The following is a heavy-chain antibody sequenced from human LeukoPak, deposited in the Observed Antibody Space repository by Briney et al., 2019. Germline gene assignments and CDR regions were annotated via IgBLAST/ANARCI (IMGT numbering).Heavy chain of an antibody. J-gene: IGHJ3*02. CDR3: ARRYCTSSSCGAYDI. Sequence: PGGSLRLSCAASRFILSAYTKHWVRHATGKALEWVSAIDTTSTYKIYADSVKGRFTISRDNAKNSLYLQMNSLRAEDTAVYYCARRYCTSSSCGAYDIWGQGTKVTVSS. CDR1: RFILSAYT. V-gene: IGHV3-21*01. CDR2: IDTTSTYK. D-gene: IGHD2-8*01.